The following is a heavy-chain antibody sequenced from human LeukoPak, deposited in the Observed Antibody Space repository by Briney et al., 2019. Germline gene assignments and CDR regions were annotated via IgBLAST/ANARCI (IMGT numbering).Heavy chain of an antibody. V-gene: IGHV1-69*17. Sequence: SLKVSCKASGCTFSSYAINWVRQAPGQGLEWVGGIIPLFGIANYAQKFQGRVTSPADKSTSTAYTELSSLRSEDTAVYYCARGRLYSGSYFGIYYMDVWGKGTTVTVSS. CDR1: GCTFSSYA. D-gene: IGHD1-26*01. CDR2: IIPLFGIA. CDR3: ARGRLYSGSYFGIYYMDV. J-gene: IGHJ6*03.